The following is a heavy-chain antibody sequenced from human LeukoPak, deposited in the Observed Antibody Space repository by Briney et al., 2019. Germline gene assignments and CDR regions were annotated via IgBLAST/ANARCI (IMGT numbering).Heavy chain of an antibody. Sequence: GESLKIPCKGSGYSFTSYWIGWVRQMPGKGLEWMGIIYPGDSDTRYSPSFQGQVTISADKSISTAYLQWSSLKASDTAMYYCARHPQYSGYDPHWFDPWGQGTLVTVSS. CDR3: ARHPQYSGYDPHWFDP. D-gene: IGHD5-12*01. J-gene: IGHJ5*02. CDR1: GYSFTSYW. CDR2: IYPGDSDT. V-gene: IGHV5-51*01.